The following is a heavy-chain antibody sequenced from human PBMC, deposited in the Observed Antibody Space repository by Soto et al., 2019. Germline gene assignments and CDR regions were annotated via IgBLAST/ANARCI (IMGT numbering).Heavy chain of an antibody. V-gene: IGHV3-30*18. CDR1: GFTFSDYG. Sequence: QVQLVESGGGVVQPGGSLRLSCIVSGFTFSDYGMHWVRQAPGKGLEWVAVISPDGNNQYYPDSLRGRFTISRDDSKSTLYLQLNSLRAEGTAVYYCVKHSGWYPDSWGQGTPVTVSS. J-gene: IGHJ4*02. CDR3: VKHSGWYPDS. CDR2: ISPDGNNQ. D-gene: IGHD6-19*01.